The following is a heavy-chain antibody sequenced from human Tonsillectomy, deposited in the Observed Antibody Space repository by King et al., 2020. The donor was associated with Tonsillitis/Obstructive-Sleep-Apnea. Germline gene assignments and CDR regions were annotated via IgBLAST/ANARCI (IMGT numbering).Heavy chain of an antibody. V-gene: IGHV4-59*01. Sequence: VQLQESGPGLMKPSETLSLTCTVSGGSISGYYWTWIRQPPGKGLEWIGHMYYSGKNDYNPFLKSRVTISLDMSKNQFSLKVNSMTAADTAVYYCARALGSGLSDYWGQGTLVTVSS. CDR2: MYYSGKN. CDR1: GGSISGYY. J-gene: IGHJ4*02. CDR3: ARALGSGLSDY. D-gene: IGHD2/OR15-2a*01.